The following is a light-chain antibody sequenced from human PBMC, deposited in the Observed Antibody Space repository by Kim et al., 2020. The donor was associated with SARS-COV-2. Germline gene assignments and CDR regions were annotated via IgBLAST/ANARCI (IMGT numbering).Light chain of an antibody. CDR3: QKYDSAPRT. J-gene: IGKJ1*01. CDR1: QGISNY. CDR2: AAS. V-gene: IGKV1-27*01. Sequence: ASVGDRVTITCRASQGISNYLAWYQQKPGKVPKLLIYAASTLQSGVPSRFTGSGSGTDFTLTISSLQPEDIAIYYCQKYDSAPRTFGQGTKVDIK.